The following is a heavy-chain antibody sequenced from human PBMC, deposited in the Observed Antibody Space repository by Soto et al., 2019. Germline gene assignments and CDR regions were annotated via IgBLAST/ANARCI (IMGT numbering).Heavy chain of an antibody. Sequence: GGSLRLSCAASGFTFSSYAMNWVRQAPGKGLEWVSVISVSGDFTYYADSVKGRFTISRDNPKNTIYLQMNSLRAEDTAVYYCAKGFYGSGSYYNERAFDSWGQGTLVTVSS. CDR2: ISVSGDFT. D-gene: IGHD3-10*01. CDR3: AKGFYGSGSYYNERAFDS. CDR1: GFTFSSYA. J-gene: IGHJ4*02. V-gene: IGHV3-23*01.